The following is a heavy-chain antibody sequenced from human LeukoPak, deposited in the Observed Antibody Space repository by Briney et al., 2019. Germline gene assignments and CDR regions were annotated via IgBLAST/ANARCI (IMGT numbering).Heavy chain of an antibody. CDR3: AKDRPTVYSSSWLHFLDS. J-gene: IGHJ4*02. D-gene: IGHD6-13*01. CDR1: GFTFSSYS. CDR2: ISSSSSYI. Sequence: GGSLRLSCAASGFTFSSYSMNWVRQAPGKGLEWVSSISSSSSYIYYADSVKGRFIISRDNSKNTLYLQMNSLRADDTAVYFCAKDRPTVYSSSWLHFLDSWGQGTLVTVSS. V-gene: IGHV3-21*04.